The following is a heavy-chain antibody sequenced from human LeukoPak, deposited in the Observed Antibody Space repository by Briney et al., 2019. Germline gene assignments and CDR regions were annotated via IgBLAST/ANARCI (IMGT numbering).Heavy chain of an antibody. Sequence: SETLSLTCAVYGGSFSGYYWGWIRQPPGKGLEWIGEINHSGSTNYNPSLKSRVTISVDTSKNQFSLKLSSVTAADTAVYYCARAARSAFDIWGQGTMVTVSS. CDR3: ARAARSAFDI. CDR2: INHSGST. V-gene: IGHV4-34*01. J-gene: IGHJ3*02. CDR1: GGSFSGYY. D-gene: IGHD3-16*01.